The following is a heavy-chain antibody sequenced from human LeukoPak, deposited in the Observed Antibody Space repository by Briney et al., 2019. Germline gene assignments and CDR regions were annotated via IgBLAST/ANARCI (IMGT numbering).Heavy chain of an antibody. CDR2: ISSSTGGVI. Sequence: PGGSLRLSCAASGFIFSSYEMSWVRQAPGKGPEWISYISSSTGGVIYYTDSVKGRFTISRDNTKNSLYLQMNSLRAEDTAVYYCARDSSTTVRGVFGIWGQGTMVSVSS. J-gene: IGHJ3*02. D-gene: IGHD3-10*01. CDR1: GFIFSSYE. CDR3: ARDSSTTVRGVFGI. V-gene: IGHV3-48*03.